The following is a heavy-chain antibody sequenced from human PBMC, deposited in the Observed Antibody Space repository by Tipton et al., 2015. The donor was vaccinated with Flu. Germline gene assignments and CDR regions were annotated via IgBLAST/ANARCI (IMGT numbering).Heavy chain of an antibody. V-gene: IGHV3-15*01. CDR1: GFTFSNAW. Sequence: SLRLSCAASGFTFSNAWMSWVRQAPGKGLEWVGRIKSKTDGGTTDYAAPVKGRFTISRDNAKNSLYLQMNSLRAEDTAVYYCARVFGDYVDYWGQGTLVTVSS. CDR3: ARVFGDYVDY. CDR2: IKSKTDGGTT. J-gene: IGHJ4*02. D-gene: IGHD3-3*01.